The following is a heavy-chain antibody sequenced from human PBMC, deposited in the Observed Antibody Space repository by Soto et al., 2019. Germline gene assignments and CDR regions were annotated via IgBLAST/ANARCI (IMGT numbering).Heavy chain of an antibody. Sequence: PGESLKISCEASGFSLNTYWIAWVRQMPGKGLEWMGAIFPGDSDTRYSPSFQGQVTISADRSISTAYLQWSSLKASDTGMYYCARYPTLTDYFFHGMDVWGQGTTVTVSS. D-gene: IGHD4-17*01. CDR2: IFPGDSDT. CDR3: ARYPTLTDYFFHGMDV. J-gene: IGHJ6*02. V-gene: IGHV5-51*01. CDR1: GFSLNTYW.